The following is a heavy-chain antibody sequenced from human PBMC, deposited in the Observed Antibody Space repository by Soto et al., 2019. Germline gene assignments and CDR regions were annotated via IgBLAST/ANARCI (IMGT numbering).Heavy chain of an antibody. J-gene: IGHJ6*02. CDR2: FFDIGRG. V-gene: IGHV4-61*01. CDR3: ARAHSGYDPRGMEV. D-gene: IGHD5-12*01. Sequence: QVQLQESGPGLVKPSETLSLTCTVSGGSVISGSYYWSWIRQPPGKGLAWVGWFFDIGRGVYNPSLQSRVTISVHPSTRQCSLRLTSVTAADTGVFYCARAHSGYDPRGMEVGCRGTTVTVS. CDR1: GGSVISGSYY.